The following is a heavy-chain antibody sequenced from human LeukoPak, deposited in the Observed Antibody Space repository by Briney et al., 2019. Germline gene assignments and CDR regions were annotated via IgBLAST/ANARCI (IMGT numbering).Heavy chain of an antibody. CDR1: GFTFRSYA. CDR3: AREAGTGERWYFDL. CDR2: ISSSSNLI. Sequence: PGGSLRLSCAASGFTFRSYAMHWVRQAPGKGLEWVSSISSSSNLIYYADSVKGRFTISRDNAKNSLDLHMNSLRAEDTAVFYCAREAGTGERWYFDLWGRGTLVTVSS. D-gene: IGHD7-27*01. J-gene: IGHJ2*01. V-gene: IGHV3-21*01.